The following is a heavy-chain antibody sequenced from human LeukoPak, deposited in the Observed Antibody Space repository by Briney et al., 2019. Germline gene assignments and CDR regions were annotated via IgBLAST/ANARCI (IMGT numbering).Heavy chain of an antibody. CDR2: ISAYNGNT. J-gene: IGHJ4*02. CDR3: ARDEGYYYDSSGYYFVSDY. CDR1: GYTFPSYD. Sequence: ASVKVSCKCSGYTFPSYDFNWVRQAPGQGLEWMGLISAYNGNTNYAQKLKGRVTMTTDTSKSTAYMELRSLRSDDTAVYYCARDEGYYYDSSGYYFVSDYWGQGTLVTVSS. V-gene: IGHV1-18*01. D-gene: IGHD3-22*01.